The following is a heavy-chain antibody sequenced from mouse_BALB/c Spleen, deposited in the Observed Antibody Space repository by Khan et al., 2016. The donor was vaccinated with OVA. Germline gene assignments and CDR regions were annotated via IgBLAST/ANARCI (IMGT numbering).Heavy chain of an antibody. V-gene: IGHV1-18*01. CDR2: INPKNGGT. Sequence: VQLQQSGPELVKPGASVKISCKTSGYTFPEYTVHWVKQSLGKSLDWIGVINPKNGGTAYNQKFKGKATLTVDMSSSTAYMEFRSLTSEDSAVYSCTRDAGRYWGQGTSVTVAS. J-gene: IGHJ4*01. CDR3: TRDAGRY. CDR1: GYTFPEYT. D-gene: IGHD3-3*01.